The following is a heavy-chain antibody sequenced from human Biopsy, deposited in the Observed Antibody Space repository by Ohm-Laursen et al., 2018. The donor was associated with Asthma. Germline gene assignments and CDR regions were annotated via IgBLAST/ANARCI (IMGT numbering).Heavy chain of an antibody. Sequence: SLRLSCSAFGFTFSRHALHWVRQAPGKGLEWVAGIYYDGSRKYYTESVKGRFTISRDNSKNRLYLEMASLRAEDTAVYYCAREKVIESRGFQNWFDPWGQGTLVHVSS. CDR3: AREKVIESRGFQNWFDP. D-gene: IGHD3-16*02. CDR1: GFTFSRHA. CDR2: IYYDGSRK. V-gene: IGHV3-33*01. J-gene: IGHJ5*02.